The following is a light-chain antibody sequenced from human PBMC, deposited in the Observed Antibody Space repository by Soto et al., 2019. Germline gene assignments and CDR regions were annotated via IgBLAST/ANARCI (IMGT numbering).Light chain of an antibody. CDR1: QTVRNNY. J-gene: IGKJ4*01. Sequence: ECVLTQSPGTLYLSPGERATLSCRASQTVRNNYLAWYQQKPGQAPRLLIYDASSRATGIPDRFSGGGSGTEFTLTISSLQSEDFAVYYCQQYNNWPPSFGGGTKVDIK. CDR2: DAS. CDR3: QQYNNWPPS. V-gene: IGKV3-20*01.